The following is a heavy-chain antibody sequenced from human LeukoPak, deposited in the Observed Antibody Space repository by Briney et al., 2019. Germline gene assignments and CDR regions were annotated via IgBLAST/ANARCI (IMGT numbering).Heavy chain of an antibody. V-gene: IGHV1-18*01. D-gene: IGHD2-21*02. CDR2: ISAYNDNT. CDR3: ARAVVTVDSDSFDI. Sequence: GASVKVSCKASGYTFTSYGITWVRQAPGQGLEWMGWISAYNDNTNYAQKLQGRVTMTTDTSTSTAYMELRSLRSDDTAVYYRARAVVTVDSDSFDIWGQGTMVTVSS. J-gene: IGHJ3*02. CDR1: GYTFTSYG.